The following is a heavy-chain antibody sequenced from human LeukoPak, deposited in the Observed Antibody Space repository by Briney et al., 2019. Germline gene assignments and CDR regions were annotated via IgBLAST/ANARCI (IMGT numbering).Heavy chain of an antibody. Sequence: PSETLSLTCTVSGGSITSYYWSWIRQPPGKGLEWIWHIYSSWSTKYNRSLKSRVTISVDTSMNQFSLKLSSVTAADTAVYYCARHSSGYPIYYYHMDIWGNGTAVTVSS. J-gene: IGHJ6*03. CDR3: ARHSSGYPIYYYHMDI. CDR2: IYSSWST. CDR1: GGSITSYY. D-gene: IGHD3-22*01. V-gene: IGHV4-59*08.